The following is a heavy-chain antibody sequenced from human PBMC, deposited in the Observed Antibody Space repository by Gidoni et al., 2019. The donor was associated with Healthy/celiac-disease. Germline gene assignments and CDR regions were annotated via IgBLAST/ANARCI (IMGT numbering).Heavy chain of an antibody. V-gene: IGHV1-18*01. Sequence: QVQLVQSGAEVKKPGSSVKVSCKASGYTFTSYGISWVRQAPGQGLEWMGWISDYNGNTNYAQKPQGRVTRTTDTSTSTAYMELRSLRSDDTAVYYCARGGYYDFWSGSNWFDPWAQGTLVTVSS. CDR2: ISDYNGNT. J-gene: IGHJ5*02. CDR3: ARGGYYDFWSGSNWFDP. CDR1: GYTFTSYG. D-gene: IGHD3-3*01.